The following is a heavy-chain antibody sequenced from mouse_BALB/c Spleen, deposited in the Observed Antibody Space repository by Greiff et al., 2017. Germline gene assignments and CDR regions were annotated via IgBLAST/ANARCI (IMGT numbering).Heavy chain of an antibody. CDR2: INPSNGRT. V-gene: IGHV1S81*02. CDR1: GYTFTSYW. Sequence: QVQLQQPGAELVKPGASVKLSCKASGYTFTSYWMHWVKQRPGQGLEWIGEINPSNGRTNYNEKFKSKATLTVDKSSSTAYMQLSSLTSEDSAVYYCARSGYGNYGFAYWGQGTLVTVSA. CDR3: ARSGYGNYGFAY. J-gene: IGHJ3*01. D-gene: IGHD2-1*01.